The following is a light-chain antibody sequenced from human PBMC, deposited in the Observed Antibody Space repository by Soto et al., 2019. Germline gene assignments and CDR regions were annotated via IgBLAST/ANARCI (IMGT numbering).Light chain of an antibody. J-gene: IGKJ2*01. Sequence: EIVLTQSPGTLSLSPGERAALSCRASQSVSSSSLAWYQQKPGQPPRLLIYAASRRASGIPGRFNGSGSGTDFTLTITRLEPDDFAVYYCQQYIGAPPPYTFGQGTKLEIK. CDR1: QSVSSSS. CDR2: AAS. V-gene: IGKV3-20*01. CDR3: QQYIGAPPPYT.